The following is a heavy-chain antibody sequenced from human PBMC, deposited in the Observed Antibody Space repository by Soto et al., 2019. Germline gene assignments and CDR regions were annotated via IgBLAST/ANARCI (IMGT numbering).Heavy chain of an antibody. CDR1: GFTVSSNY. J-gene: IGHJ4*02. CDR3: ARHGGTPDLYFDY. D-gene: IGHD3-16*01. V-gene: IGHV3-20*04. CDR2: INWIGGST. Sequence: GSLRLSCAASGFTVSSNYMTWVRQAPGKGLEWVSAINWIGGSTNYADSMKDRFTISRDNAKNSLYLQMSSLRAEDTALYYCARHGGTPDLYFDYWGQGTLVTVSS.